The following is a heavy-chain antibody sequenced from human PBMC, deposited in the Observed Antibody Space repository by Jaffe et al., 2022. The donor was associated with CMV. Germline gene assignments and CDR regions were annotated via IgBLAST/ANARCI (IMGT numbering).Heavy chain of an antibody. J-gene: IGHJ3*02. CDR1: GFTFSSYW. V-gene: IGHV3-7*03. D-gene: IGHD3-22*01. Sequence: EVQLVESGGGLVQPGGSLRLSCAASGFTFSSYWMSWVRQAPGKGLEWVANIKQDGSEKYYVDSVKGRFTISRDNAKNSLYLQMNSLRAEDTAVYYCARELFREEYDSSDRGAFDIWGQGTMVTVSS. CDR3: ARELFREEYDSSDRGAFDI. CDR2: IKQDGSEK.